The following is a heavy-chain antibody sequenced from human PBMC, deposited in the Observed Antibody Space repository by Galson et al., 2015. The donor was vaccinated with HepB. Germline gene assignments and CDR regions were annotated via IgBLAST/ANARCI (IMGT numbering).Heavy chain of an antibody. Sequence: SLRLSCAASGFTFSSYGMHWVRQAPGKGLEWVAVISYDGSNKYYADSVKGRFTISRDNSKNTLYLQMNSLRAEDTAVYYCAKAGRGGMDYYGMDVWGQGTTVTVSS. CDR3: AKAGRGGMDYYGMDV. CDR1: GFTFSSYG. CDR2: ISYDGSNK. D-gene: IGHD6-13*01. J-gene: IGHJ6*02. V-gene: IGHV3-30*18.